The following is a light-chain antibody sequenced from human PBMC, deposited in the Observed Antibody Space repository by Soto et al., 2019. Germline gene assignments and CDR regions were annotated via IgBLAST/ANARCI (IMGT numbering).Light chain of an antibody. CDR3: SSYISSSTTVV. V-gene: IGLV2-14*03. Sequence: QSALTQPASVSGSPGQSITISCTGTSSDVGTYNYVSWYQHHPGKAPKLMIYDVSNRPSGVSDRFSGSKSGNTASLTISGRQAEDEADYYCSSYISSSTTVVFGGGTKVTVL. CDR1: SSDVGTYNY. J-gene: IGLJ2*01. CDR2: DVS.